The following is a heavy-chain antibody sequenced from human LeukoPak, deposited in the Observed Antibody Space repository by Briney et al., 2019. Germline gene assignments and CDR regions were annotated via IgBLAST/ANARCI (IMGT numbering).Heavy chain of an antibody. J-gene: IGHJ4*02. CDR1: GFTFSSYA. D-gene: IGHD6-19*01. CDR2: ISGSGGST. CDR3: AKDPGYSSGWFDY. V-gene: IGHV3-23*01. Sequence: GALRLSCAASGFTFSSYAMSWVRQAPGKGLEWVSAISGSGGSTYYADSVKGRFTISRDNSKNTPYLQMNSLRAEDTAVYYCAKDPGYSSGWFDYWGQGTLVTVSS.